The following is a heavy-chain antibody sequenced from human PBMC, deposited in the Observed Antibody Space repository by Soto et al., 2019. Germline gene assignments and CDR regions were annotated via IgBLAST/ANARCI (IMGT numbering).Heavy chain of an antibody. CDR3: ARDHEGSSSWYVDYYYGMDV. J-gene: IGHJ6*02. CDR2: IWYDGSNK. V-gene: IGHV3-33*01. D-gene: IGHD6-13*01. Sequence: QVQLVESGGGVVQPGRSLRLSCAASGFTFSSYGMHWDRQAPGKGLEWVAVIWYDGSNKYYADSVKGRFTISRDNSKNTLYLQMNSLRAEDTAVYYCARDHEGSSSWYVDYYYGMDVWGQGTTVTVSS. CDR1: GFTFSSYG.